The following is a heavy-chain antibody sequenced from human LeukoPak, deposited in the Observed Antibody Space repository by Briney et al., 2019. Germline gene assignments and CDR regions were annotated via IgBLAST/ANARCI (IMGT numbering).Heavy chain of an antibody. D-gene: IGHD3-10*01. J-gene: IGHJ6*02. V-gene: IGHV4-34*01. Sequence: SETLSLTCAVYGGSFSDYYWTWIRQSPGKGLEWIGEINHSGATDYNPSLMSRVTISVDTSKNQFSLKVRSVTAADTAVYYCARRVRGVIISFYYYNGMDVWGQGTTVTVSS. CDR1: GGSFSDYY. CDR3: ARRVRGVIISFYYYNGMDV. CDR2: INHSGAT.